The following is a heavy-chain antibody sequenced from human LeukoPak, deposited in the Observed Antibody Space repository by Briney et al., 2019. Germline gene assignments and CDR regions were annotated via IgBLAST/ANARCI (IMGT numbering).Heavy chain of an antibody. CDR2: IDPSDSYT. Sequence: GESLKISCKGSGYSFTSYWISWVRQMPGKGLEWVGRIDPSDSYTNYSPSFQGHVTISADKSISTAYLQWSSLKASDTAMYYCARIPKSNYDSSGYSDYWGQGTLVTVSS. J-gene: IGHJ4*02. D-gene: IGHD3-22*01. V-gene: IGHV5-10-1*01. CDR3: ARIPKSNYDSSGYSDY. CDR1: GYSFTSYW.